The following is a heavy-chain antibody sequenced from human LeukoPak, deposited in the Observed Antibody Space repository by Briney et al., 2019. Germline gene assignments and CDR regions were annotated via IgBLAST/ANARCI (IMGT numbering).Heavy chain of an antibody. Sequence: PGGSLRLXCAASGFTFSSYWMSWVRQAPGKGLEWVANIKQDGSEKYYVDSVKGRFTISRDNAKNSLYLQMNSLRAEDTAVYYCASLHKYYYDSSGYSFGAFDIWGQGTTVTVSS. D-gene: IGHD3-22*01. CDR1: GFTFSSYW. V-gene: IGHV3-7*01. CDR2: IKQDGSEK. J-gene: IGHJ3*02. CDR3: ASLHKYYYDSSGYSFGAFDI.